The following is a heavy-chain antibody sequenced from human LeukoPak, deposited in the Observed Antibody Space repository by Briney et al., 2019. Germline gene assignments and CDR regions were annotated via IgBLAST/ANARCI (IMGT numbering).Heavy chain of an antibody. J-gene: IGHJ6*02. D-gene: IGHD6-19*01. Sequence: ASVNVSCKASGYTFTSYAMNWVRQAPGQGLEWMGWINTNTGNPTYAQGFTGRFVFSLDTSVSTAYLQISSLKAEDTAVYYCARDRGGWYVRYYYYYGMDVWGQGTTVTVSS. CDR3: ARDRGGWYVRYYYYYGMDV. CDR2: INTNTGNP. V-gene: IGHV7-4-1*02. CDR1: GYTFTSYA.